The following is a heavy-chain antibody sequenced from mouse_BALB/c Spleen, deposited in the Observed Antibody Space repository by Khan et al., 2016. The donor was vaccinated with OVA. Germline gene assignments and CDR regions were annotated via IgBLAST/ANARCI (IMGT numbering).Heavy chain of an antibody. CDR1: GFSLPGYG. J-gene: IGHJ2*01. CDR3: ARLEDI. Sequence: QVQLKESGPGLVAPSKSLSITSPFSGFSLPGYGVPWVRQPQGKGLEWRGVIWAGGSTNYNSALMSRLSISKDNSKSQVFLKMNSLQTDDTAMYYCARLEDIWGQGTTLTVSS. CDR2: IWAGGST. V-gene: IGHV2-9*02. D-gene: IGHD1-3*01.